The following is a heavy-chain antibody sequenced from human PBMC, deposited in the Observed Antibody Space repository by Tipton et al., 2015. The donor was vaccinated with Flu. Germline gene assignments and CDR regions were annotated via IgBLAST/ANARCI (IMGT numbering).Heavy chain of an antibody. D-gene: IGHD1/OR15-1a*01. CDR2: IYYSGST. V-gene: IGHV4-59*01. Sequence: LRLSCTVSGGSISSYYWSWIRQPPGKGLEWIGYIYYSGSTNYNPSLKSRVTISVDTSKNQFSLKLSSVTAADTAVYYCARGTKLMYYFDYWGQGTLVTVSS. CDR1: GGSISSYY. CDR3: ARGTKLMYYFDY. J-gene: IGHJ4*02.